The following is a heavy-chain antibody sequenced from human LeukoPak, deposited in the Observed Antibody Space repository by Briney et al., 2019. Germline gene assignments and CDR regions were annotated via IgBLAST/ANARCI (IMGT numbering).Heavy chain of an antibody. J-gene: IGHJ4*02. Sequence: PGGSLRLSCAASGFTFSTYWMHWVRQAPGKGLVWVSRLSPDGSSSIYADSAKGRFTVSRDNAKNTLYLQMNSLRAEDTAVYYCTRSPSLGGRYWGFDYWGQGALATVSS. V-gene: IGHV3-74*01. CDR3: TRSPSLGGRYWGFDY. CDR2: LSPDGSSS. CDR1: GFTFSTYW. D-gene: IGHD1-26*01.